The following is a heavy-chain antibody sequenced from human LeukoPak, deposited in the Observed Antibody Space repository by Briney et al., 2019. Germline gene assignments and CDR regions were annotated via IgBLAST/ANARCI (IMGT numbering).Heavy chain of an antibody. Sequence: ASVKVSCKASGYTFTTYGIIWVRQAPGQGLEWMGWINPYNGNTNYAQRLQGRVTMTTDTSTSTAHMELRSLKSDDTAVYYCARELYGDYVDYWGQGTLVTVSS. CDR1: GYTFTTYG. D-gene: IGHD3-16*02. J-gene: IGHJ4*02. CDR2: INPYNGNT. CDR3: ARELYGDYVDY. V-gene: IGHV1-18*01.